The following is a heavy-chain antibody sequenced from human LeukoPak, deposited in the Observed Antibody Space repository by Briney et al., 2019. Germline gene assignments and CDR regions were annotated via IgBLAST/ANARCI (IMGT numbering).Heavy chain of an antibody. CDR1: GSTFSSYG. V-gene: IGHV3-30*18. Sequence: GGSLRLSCAASGSTFSSYGMHWVRQAPGKGLEWVAVISYDGSNKYYADSVKGRFTISRDNSKNTLYLQMNSLRAEDTAVYYCAKERDAFDIWGQGTMVTVSS. CDR3: AKERDAFDI. CDR2: ISYDGSNK. J-gene: IGHJ3*02.